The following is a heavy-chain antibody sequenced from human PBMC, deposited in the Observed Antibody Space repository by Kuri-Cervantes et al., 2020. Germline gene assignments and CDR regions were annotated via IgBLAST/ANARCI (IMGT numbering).Heavy chain of an antibody. V-gene: IGHV3-20*04. CDR1: GFNFDEYG. CDR2: ISWNGVTK. Sequence: GGSLRLSCAASGFNFDEYGMSWVRQPPGKGLEWVSGISWNGVTKGYADSVQGRFTISRDNAKNSLYLQMNSLKAEDTAVYYCARDLPDRGVNDYWGQGTLVTVSS. CDR3: ARDLPDRGVNDY. D-gene: IGHD3-10*01. J-gene: IGHJ4*02.